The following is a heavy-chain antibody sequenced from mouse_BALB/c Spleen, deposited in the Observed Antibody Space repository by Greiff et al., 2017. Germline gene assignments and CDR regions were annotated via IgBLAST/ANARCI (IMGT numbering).Heavy chain of an antibody. CDR1: GYTFTSYW. Sequence: QVQLQQSGAELAKPGASVKMSCKASGYTFTSYWMHWVKQRPGQGLEWIGYINPSTGYTEYNQKFKDKATLTADKSSSTAYMQLSSLTSEDSAVYYCARGYVNYGFAYWGQGTLVTVSA. CDR2: INPSTGYT. J-gene: IGHJ3*01. CDR3: ARGYVNYGFAY. D-gene: IGHD2-10*02. V-gene: IGHV1-7*01.